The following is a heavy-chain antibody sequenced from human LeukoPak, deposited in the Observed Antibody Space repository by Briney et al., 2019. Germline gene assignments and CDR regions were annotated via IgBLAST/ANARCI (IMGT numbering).Heavy chain of an antibody. CDR3: ARERIAAAGTRVDP. J-gene: IGHJ5*02. V-gene: IGHV3-33*01. CDR1: EFTFSSYG. Sequence: GGSLRLSCAASEFTFSSYGMHWVRQAPGKGLEWVAVIWYDGSNKYYADSVKGRFTISRDNSKNTLYLQMNSLRAEDTAVYYCARERIAAAGTRVDPWGRGTLVTVSS. CDR2: IWYDGSNK. D-gene: IGHD6-13*01.